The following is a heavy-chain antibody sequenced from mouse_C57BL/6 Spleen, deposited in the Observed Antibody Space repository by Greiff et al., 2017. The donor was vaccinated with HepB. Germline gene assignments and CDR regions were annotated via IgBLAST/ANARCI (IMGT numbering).Heavy chain of an antibody. CDR3: ARSNSRITTVVAKGMDY. Sequence: VQLQQSGAELARPGASVKMSCKASGYTFTSYTMHWVKQRPGQGLEWIGYINPSRGYTKYNQKYKDKATLTADKSSSTAYMQLSSLTSEDSAVYYGARSNSRITTVVAKGMDYWGQGTSVTVSS. D-gene: IGHD1-1*01. V-gene: IGHV1-4*01. CDR2: INPSRGYT. J-gene: IGHJ4*01. CDR1: GYTFTSYT.